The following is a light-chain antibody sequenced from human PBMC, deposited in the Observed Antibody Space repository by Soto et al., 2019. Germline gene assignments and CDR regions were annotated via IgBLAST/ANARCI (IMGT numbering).Light chain of an antibody. CDR3: QQSYDIPT. CDR2: AAS. Sequence: DLQMTQSPSSLSASVGDRVTMTCRGSQSISSYLNWYQQKPGKAPKLLIFAASSLQSGVPPRFSGSGSGTDFTLTISSLQPEDFATYYCQQSYDIPTFGQGTKVDIK. V-gene: IGKV1-39*01. CDR1: QSISSY. J-gene: IGKJ1*01.